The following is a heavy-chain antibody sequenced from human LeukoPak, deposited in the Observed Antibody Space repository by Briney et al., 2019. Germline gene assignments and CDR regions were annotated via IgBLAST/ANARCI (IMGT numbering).Heavy chain of an antibody. J-gene: IGHJ3*02. CDR3: TSSQGSAYLRAFDI. V-gene: IGHV3-15*01. Sequence: PGGSLRLSCAASGFIFSNAWMSWVRQAPGKGLEWVGRIKSKTDGGTTDYAAPVKGRFTISRDDSKNTVYLRMNSLKTEDTAVYYCTSSQGSAYLRAFDIWGHGTLVTVSS. D-gene: IGHD3-22*01. CDR2: IKSKTDGGTT. CDR1: GFIFSNAW.